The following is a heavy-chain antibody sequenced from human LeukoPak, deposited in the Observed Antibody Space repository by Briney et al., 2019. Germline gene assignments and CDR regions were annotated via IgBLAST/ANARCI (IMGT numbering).Heavy chain of an antibody. D-gene: IGHD3/OR15-3a*01. CDR2: ISAGGGST. CDR3: ARDQYDTWSRRGNFDS. V-gene: IGHV3-23*01. J-gene: IGHJ4*02. Sequence: GGSLRLSCAASGFTFSSYAMSWVRQAPGKGLEWVSAISAGGGSTYYAGSVKGRFTISRDNSKNTLYLQMNSLRAEDTAVFYCARDQYDTWSRRGNFDSWGQGTLVIVSS. CDR1: GFTFSSYA.